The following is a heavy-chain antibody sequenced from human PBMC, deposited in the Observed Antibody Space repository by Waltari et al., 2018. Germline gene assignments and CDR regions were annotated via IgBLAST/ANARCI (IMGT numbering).Heavy chain of an antibody. CDR3: ARVGSWYEKTNWFDP. Sequence: QVQLVQSGAEVKKPGASVKVSCKASGYTFTGYYMHWVRQAPGQGLEWMGWINPNSGGTNYAQKFQGRVTMTRDTSISTAYMELSRLRTDDTGVYYCARVGSWYEKTNWFDPWGQGTLVTVSS. CDR2: INPNSGGT. J-gene: IGHJ5*02. V-gene: IGHV1-2*02. CDR1: GYTFTGYY. D-gene: IGHD6-13*01.